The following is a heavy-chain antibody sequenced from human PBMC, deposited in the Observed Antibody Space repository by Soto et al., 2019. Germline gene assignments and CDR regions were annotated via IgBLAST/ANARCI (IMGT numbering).Heavy chain of an antibody. CDR2: IIPDFGTT. J-gene: IGHJ4*02. Sequence: QVQLVQSGAEVKRPGSSVKVSCKASGGTFSTYTVSWLRQAPGQGLEWMGGIIPDFGTTNYAQRFQGRVTITADEYPNTAFMELTTLKSDDTAVYYCARIHSTTPVAVAGPDFYLGLWGRGTLVTVSS. V-gene: IGHV1-69*01. D-gene: IGHD6-19*01. CDR1: GGTFSTYT. CDR3: ARIHSTTPVAVAGPDFYLGL.